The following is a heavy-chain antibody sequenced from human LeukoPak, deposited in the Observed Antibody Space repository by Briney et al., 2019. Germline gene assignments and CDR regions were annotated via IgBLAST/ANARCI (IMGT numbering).Heavy chain of an antibody. D-gene: IGHD4-11*01. CDR2: VSGSGGST. J-gene: IGHJ4*02. V-gene: IGHV3-23*01. Sequence: GGSLRLSCAASGFTFSIYAMSWVRQAPGKGLEWVSAVSGSGGSTYYADSVKGRFTISRDNSKNTLYLQMNSLRAEDTAVYYCAKRRDSNYGYWGQGTLVTVSS. CDR1: GFTFSIYA. CDR3: AKRRDSNYGY.